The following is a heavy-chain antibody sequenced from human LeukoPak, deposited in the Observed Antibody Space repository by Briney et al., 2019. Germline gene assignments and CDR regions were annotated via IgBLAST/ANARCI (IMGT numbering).Heavy chain of an antibody. CDR3: ARVGYEAWREYGDPFDY. V-gene: IGHV4-34*01. J-gene: IGHJ4*02. Sequence: KPSETLSLTCAVYGDSFSGYYWSWVRQPPGKGVEWVGEINQSGSTNYNPSLKSRVTISVDTSKNQFSLKLSSVTAADTAVYYCARVGYEAWREYGDPFDYWGQGTLVTVSS. D-gene: IGHD4-17*01. CDR1: GDSFSGYY. CDR2: INQSGST.